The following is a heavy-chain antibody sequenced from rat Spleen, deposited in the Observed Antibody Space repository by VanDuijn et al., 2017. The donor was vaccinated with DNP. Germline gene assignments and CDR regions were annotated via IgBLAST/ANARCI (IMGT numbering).Heavy chain of an antibody. CDR3: ARLLAGRSYYSDD. D-gene: IGHD2-7*01. V-gene: IGHV5-31*01. CDR1: GLNFNDYW. Sequence: EVKLVESGGGLVQPGRSLKLSCVVFGLNFNDYWMGWVRQAPGKGLEWVASITNTDRTEYVDSVKGRFAISRENAKDTLYLRMNSLRSEDTATYYCARLLAGRSYYSDDWGQGVMVTVSS. CDR2: ITNTDRT. J-gene: IGHJ2*01.